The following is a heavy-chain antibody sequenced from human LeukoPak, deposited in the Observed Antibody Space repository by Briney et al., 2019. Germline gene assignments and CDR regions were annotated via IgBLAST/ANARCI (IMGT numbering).Heavy chain of an antibody. D-gene: IGHD1-26*01. V-gene: IGHV4-39*07. CDR3: AREKILPDDAFDI. CDR1: GGSISSSSYY. Sequence: SETLSLTCTVSGGSISSSSYYWGWIRQPPGKGLEWIGSIYYSGSTYYNPSLKSRVTISVDTSKNQFSLKLSSVTAADTAVYYCAREKILPDDAFDIWGQGTMVTVSS. CDR2: IYYSGST. J-gene: IGHJ3*02.